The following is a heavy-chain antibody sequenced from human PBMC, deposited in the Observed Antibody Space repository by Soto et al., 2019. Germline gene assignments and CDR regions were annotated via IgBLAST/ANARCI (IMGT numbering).Heavy chain of an antibody. CDR3: ARGSRGLFRYYDSSGYTFDY. V-gene: IGHV4-59*01. CDR2: IYYSGST. J-gene: IGHJ4*02. Sequence: XEALSVTGTVSGFSISSYYWSWIRQPPGKGLDWIGYIYYSGSTNYNPSLKSRVTISVDTSKNPFSLKLSSVTAADTAVYYCARGSRGLFRYYDSSGYTFDYWGQGTLFTVSS. D-gene: IGHD3-22*01. CDR1: GFSISSYY.